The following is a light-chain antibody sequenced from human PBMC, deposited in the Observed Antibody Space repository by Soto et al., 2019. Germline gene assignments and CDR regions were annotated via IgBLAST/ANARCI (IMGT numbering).Light chain of an antibody. Sequence: DIQMTQSPSTLSASVGDRVTITCRASQSISSWLAWYQQKPGKAPKLLIYDASSLESGVPSRFSGSGSGTEFTLTISSLQPDDFATYYCQQHNSYSSTFGQGTKLEIK. CDR3: QQHNSYSST. CDR2: DAS. CDR1: QSISSW. J-gene: IGKJ2*01. V-gene: IGKV1-5*01.